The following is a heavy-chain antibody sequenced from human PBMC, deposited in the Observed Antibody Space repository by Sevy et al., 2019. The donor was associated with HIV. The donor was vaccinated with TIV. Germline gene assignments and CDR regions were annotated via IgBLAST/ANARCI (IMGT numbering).Heavy chain of an antibody. CDR2: ISYDGSNK. CDR3: VREGGEIAARPDQLPFDY. CDR1: GFTFSSYA. D-gene: IGHD6-6*01. J-gene: IGHJ4*02. Sequence: GGSPRLSCAASGFTFSSYAMHWVRQAPGKGLEWVAVISYDGSNKYYADSVKGRFTISRDNSKNTLYLQMNSLRAEDTAVYYCVREGGEIAARPDQLPFDYWGQGTLVTVPS. V-gene: IGHV3-30-3*01.